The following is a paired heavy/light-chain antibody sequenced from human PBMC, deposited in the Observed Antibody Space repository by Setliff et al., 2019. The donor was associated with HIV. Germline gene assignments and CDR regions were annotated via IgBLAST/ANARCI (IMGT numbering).Light chain of an antibody. J-gene: IGKJ2*03. CDR2: SAS. Sequence: EIVLTQSPGTLSLSPGERATLSCRASQNVSSNYLAWYQQKPGQAPRLLIYSASSRATGIPDRFSGSGSGTDFTLTISRLEPEDFALYYCLQYGTSPTGFGQGTKLDIK. CDR3: LQYGTSPTG. CDR1: QNVSSNY. V-gene: IGKV3-20*01.
Heavy chain of an antibody. CDR3: AKSDIVVVTTALFDY. CDR1: GFIFSNYA. V-gene: IGHV3-23*01. CDR2: ISGSGGST. Sequence: EVQLLESGGGLVQPGGSLRLSCEASGFIFSNYAMGWVRQAPGKGLECVSSISGSGGSTYYADSVKGRFTISRDNSKNTLYLQMNSLRAEDTAVYYCAKSDIVVVTTALFDYWGQGTLVTVSS. D-gene: IGHD2-2*01. J-gene: IGHJ4*02.